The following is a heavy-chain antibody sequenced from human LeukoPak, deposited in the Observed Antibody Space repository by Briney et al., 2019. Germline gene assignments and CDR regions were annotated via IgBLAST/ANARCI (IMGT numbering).Heavy chain of an antibody. J-gene: IGHJ4*02. D-gene: IGHD2-15*01. CDR2: ISSRGTLI. V-gene: IGHV3-11*01. CDR3: ARVVVVTDPYFDY. CDR1: GFTFSDYY. Sequence: GGSLRLSCEASGFTFSDYYMSWIRQAPGKGLEWVAYISSRGTLIYYADSVKGRFIISRDNAKNSLYLQMNSLRAEDTAVYYCARVVVVTDPYFDYWGQGTLVTVSS.